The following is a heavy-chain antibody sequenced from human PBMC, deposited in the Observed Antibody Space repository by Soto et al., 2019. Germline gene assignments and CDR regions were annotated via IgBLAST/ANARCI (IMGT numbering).Heavy chain of an antibody. CDR1: GGSISSY. D-gene: IGHD3-22*01. J-gene: IGHJ4*02. CDR2: IYYTGST. V-gene: IGHV4-59*01. CDR3: ARGEVYDGALYFDY. Sequence: SETLSLTCSVSGGSISSYWNWIRQPPGKGLEWISYIYYTGSTSYNPSLMGRVTTSLDTSKHQFSLRLNSVTAADTAVYYCARGEVYDGALYFDYWGLGTLVTVSS.